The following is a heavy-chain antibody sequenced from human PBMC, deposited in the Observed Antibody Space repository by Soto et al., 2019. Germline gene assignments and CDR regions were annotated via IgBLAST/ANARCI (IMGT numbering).Heavy chain of an antibody. CDR2: IKEDGSEK. D-gene: IGHD3-3*01. CDR3: ARDASTQRITIFGAVRDYYYYMDV. V-gene: IGHV3-7*01. Sequence: GGSLRLSCAASGVTFSNYWMSWVRQAPGKGLEWVANIKEDGSEKYYVDSVKGRFTISRDNAENSLSLQMHSLRAEDTAVYYCARDASTQRITIFGAVRDYYYYMDVWGKGTTVTVSS. J-gene: IGHJ6*03. CDR1: GVTFSNYW.